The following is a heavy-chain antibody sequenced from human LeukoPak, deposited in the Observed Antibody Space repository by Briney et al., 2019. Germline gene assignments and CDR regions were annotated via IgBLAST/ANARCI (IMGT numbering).Heavy chain of an antibody. J-gene: IGHJ4*02. CDR1: GGTFSSYA. D-gene: IGHD1-26*01. CDR2: IIPILGIA. Sequence: SVKVSCKASGGTFSSYAISWVRQAPGQGLEWMGRIIPILGIANYAQKFQGRVTITADKSTSTAYMELSSLRSEDTAVYYCARALYSGSYYVVRGSHFDYWGQGTLVTVSS. CDR3: ARALYSGSYYVVRGSHFDY. V-gene: IGHV1-69*04.